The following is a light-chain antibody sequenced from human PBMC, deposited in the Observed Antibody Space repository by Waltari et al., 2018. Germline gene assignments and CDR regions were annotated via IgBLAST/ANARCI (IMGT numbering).Light chain of an antibody. CDR1: RSVNDN. J-gene: IGKJ4*01. Sequence: EVVMTQSPATLSLSPGETATLSCRASRSVNDNLAWYQQKRGQAPRLLIYGASTRASGIPVRFSGLGSGTEFTLTISSLLPEDFAVYYGQQYNNWPPLTFGEGTIVEMK. CDR2: GAS. V-gene: IGKV3-15*01. CDR3: QQYNNWPPLT.